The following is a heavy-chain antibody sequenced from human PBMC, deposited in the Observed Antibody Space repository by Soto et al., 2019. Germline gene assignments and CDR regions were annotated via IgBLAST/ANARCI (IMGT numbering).Heavy chain of an antibody. J-gene: IGHJ5*02. D-gene: IGHD3-10*01. Sequence: SETLSLTCTVSGGSISSYYWSWIRQPPGKGLEWIGYIYYSGSTNYNPSLKSRVTISVDTSKNQFSLKLSSVTAADTAVYYYARDRGSGSNNNWFDPWGQGTLVTVSS. CDR3: ARDRGSGSNNNWFDP. CDR1: GGSISSYY. CDR2: IYYSGST. V-gene: IGHV4-59*01.